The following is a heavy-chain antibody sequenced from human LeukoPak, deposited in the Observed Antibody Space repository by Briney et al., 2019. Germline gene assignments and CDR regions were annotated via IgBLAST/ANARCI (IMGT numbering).Heavy chain of an antibody. V-gene: IGHV3-23*01. Sequence: PGGSLRLSCAASGFTFSSYAMHWVRQAPGKGLEWVSAISGSGGSTYYADSVKGRFAISRDNSKNTLYLQMNGLRAEDTAVYYCAKSVVVVIPYYFDYWGQRTLVTVSS. CDR3: AKSVVVVIPYYFDY. CDR1: GFTFSSYA. J-gene: IGHJ4*02. CDR2: ISGSGGST. D-gene: IGHD3-22*01.